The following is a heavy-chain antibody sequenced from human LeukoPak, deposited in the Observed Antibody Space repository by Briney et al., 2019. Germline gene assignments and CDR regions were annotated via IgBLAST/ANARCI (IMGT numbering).Heavy chain of an antibody. V-gene: IGHV3-7*01. CDR2: IQQDGSEK. CDR3: TRVYYYTSGSRGGDYFDY. Sequence: PGGSLRLSCAASGFTFSSYWMSWVRQAPGKGLEWVANIQQDGSEKYYVDSVKGRFTISRDNAKNSVYLQMNSLRAEDTAVYYCTRVYYYTSGSRGGDYFDYWSQGSLVTVSS. J-gene: IGHJ4*02. D-gene: IGHD3-10*01. CDR1: GFTFSSYW.